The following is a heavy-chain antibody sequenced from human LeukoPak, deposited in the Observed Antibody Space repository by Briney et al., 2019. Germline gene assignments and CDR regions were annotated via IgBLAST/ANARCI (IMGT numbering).Heavy chain of an antibody. D-gene: IGHD3-22*01. Sequence: ASVKVSCKASGYTFTGYYMHWVRQAPGQGVEWMGWINPNSGGTNYAQKFQGRVTMTRDTSISTAYMELSRLRSDDTAVYYCARGGITMIVVATSWGQGTLVTVSS. V-gene: IGHV1-2*02. CDR2: INPNSGGT. CDR1: GYTFTGYY. J-gene: IGHJ5*02. CDR3: ARGGITMIVVATS.